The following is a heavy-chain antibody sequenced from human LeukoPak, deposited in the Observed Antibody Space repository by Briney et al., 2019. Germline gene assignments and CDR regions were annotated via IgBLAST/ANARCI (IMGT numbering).Heavy chain of an antibody. V-gene: IGHV4-34*01. CDR3: ARAPSVLRFLEWSSKYYFDY. CDR2: INHSGST. CDR1: GGSFSGYY. D-gene: IGHD3-3*01. J-gene: IGHJ4*02. Sequence: PSETLSLTCAVYGGSFSGYYWSWIRQPPGKGLEWIGEINHSGSTNYNPSLKSRVTISVDTSKNQLSLKLSSVTAADTAVYYCARAPSVLRFLEWSSKYYFDYWGQGTLVTVSS.